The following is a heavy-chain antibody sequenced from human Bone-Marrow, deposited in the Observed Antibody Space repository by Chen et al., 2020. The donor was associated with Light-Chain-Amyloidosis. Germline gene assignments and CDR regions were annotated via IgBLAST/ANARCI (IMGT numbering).Heavy chain of an antibody. Sequence: SGAEXKKPGASVKVSCKASGYTFTGYYMHWVRQAPGQGLEWMGWINPNSGGTNYAQKFQGXVXMTXXXXXXXXXXXXXXXXXXXXXXXXXXXXVXARFXXLQPNFDYWGQGTLVTVSS. CDR2: INPNSGGT. J-gene: IGHJ4*02. CDR1: GYTFTGYY. V-gene: IGHV1-2*02. D-gene: IGHD6-6*01. CDR3: XXXVXARFXXLQPNFDY.